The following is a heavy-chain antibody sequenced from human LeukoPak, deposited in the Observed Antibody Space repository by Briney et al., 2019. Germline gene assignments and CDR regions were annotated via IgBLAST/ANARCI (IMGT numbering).Heavy chain of an antibody. D-gene: IGHD6-19*01. V-gene: IGHV5-51*01. CDR2: IYPGDSDT. CDR3: ARWPLNVDFLAVAGTELGSFGFDP. Sequence: GESLKISCKGSGYSFTSYWIGWVRQMPGKGLERMGIIYPGDSDTRYSPSFQGQVTISADKSISTAYLQWSSLKASDTAMYYCARWPLNVDFLAVAGTELGSFGFDPWGQGTLVTVSS. J-gene: IGHJ5*02. CDR1: GYSFTSYW.